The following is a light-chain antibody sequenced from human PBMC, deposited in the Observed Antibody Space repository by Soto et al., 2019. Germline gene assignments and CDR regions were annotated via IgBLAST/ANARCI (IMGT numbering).Light chain of an antibody. CDR1: QGISTY. Sequence: EIVMTQSPATLSVSPGERATLSCTASQGISTYIAWYQQKPGQAPRLVIFDASTRATGIPERFSGSGSGTHFTLTITSLEPEDFAVYYCQEYDGAPPVTFGLGTRLEIK. J-gene: IGKJ5*01. CDR3: QEYDGAPPVT. V-gene: IGKV3D-15*01. CDR2: DAS.